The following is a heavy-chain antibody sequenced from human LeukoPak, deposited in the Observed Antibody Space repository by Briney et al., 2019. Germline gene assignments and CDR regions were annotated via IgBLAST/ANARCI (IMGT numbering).Heavy chain of an antibody. CDR3: ARPRRESNSWIEF. V-gene: IGHV4-39*01. D-gene: IGHD6-13*01. Sequence: SETLSLTCTVSAGSISSVNYNCGWLRQPPGKGLEWIGSIYYSGNIYYNPCLKTRVTMSIATSKTQCSLKLSSVTAADTAVYYSARPRRESNSWIEFWGQGTLVTVSS. CDR1: AGSISSVNYN. CDR2: IYYSGNI. J-gene: IGHJ1*01.